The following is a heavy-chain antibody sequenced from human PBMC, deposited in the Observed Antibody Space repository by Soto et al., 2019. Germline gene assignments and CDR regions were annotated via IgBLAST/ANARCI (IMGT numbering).Heavy chain of an antibody. CDR1: GFSLSNARMG. V-gene: IGHV2-26*01. J-gene: IGHJ4*02. CDR3: ARIWGVAPDDPFDY. CDR2: IFSNDEK. D-gene: IGHD2-2*01. Sequence: QVTLKESGPVLVKPTETLTLTCTVSGFSLSNARMGVSWIRQPPGKALEWLAHIFSNDEKSYSTSLKSRVTISKDTSKSQVVLTMTNMDPVDTATYYCARIWGVAPDDPFDYWGQGTLVTVSS.